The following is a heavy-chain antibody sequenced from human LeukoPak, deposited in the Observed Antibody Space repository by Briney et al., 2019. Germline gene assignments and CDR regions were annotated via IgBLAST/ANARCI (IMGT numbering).Heavy chain of an antibody. D-gene: IGHD3-3*01. CDR2: ISGSGSST. CDR3: AKDGIRGDFWSGSYFDY. V-gene: IGHV3-23*01. CDR1: GFTFSSYS. J-gene: IGHJ4*02. Sequence: GGSLRLSCAASGFTFSSYSMSWVRQAPGKGLEWVSAISGSGSSTDYADSVKGRFTISRDNSKNTLYVQMNSLRAEDTAVYYCAKDGIRGDFWSGSYFDYWGQGSLVTVSS.